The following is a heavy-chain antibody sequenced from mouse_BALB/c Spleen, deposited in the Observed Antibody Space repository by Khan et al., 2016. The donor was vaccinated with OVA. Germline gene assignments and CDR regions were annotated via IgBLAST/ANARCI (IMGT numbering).Heavy chain of an antibody. D-gene: IGHD2-3*01. CDR3: ARDGFRYNYAMDY. V-gene: IGHV3-2*02. J-gene: IGHJ4*01. CDR2: INYSGST. Sequence: EVQLQESGPGLVKPSQSLSLTCTVTGYSITSDYAWNWIRQFPGNKLEWMGYINYSGSTNYNPALKSRISITRDTSKNQFFLQLNSVTTADTATXYCARDGFRYNYAMDYWGQGTSVTVSS. CDR1: GYSITSDYA.